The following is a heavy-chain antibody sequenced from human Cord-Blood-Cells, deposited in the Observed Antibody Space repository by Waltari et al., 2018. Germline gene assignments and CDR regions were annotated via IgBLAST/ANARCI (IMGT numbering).Heavy chain of an antibody. Sequence: QVQLVQSGAEVKTPGSSVRVSCQASGHIFNGHDLHWVRQAAGLGLEWMGWMNPKSGKTAYAQKFQGRVTISRDTSVSTAYMELTRLTSDDTAVYYCARVADDGIPYFFLDVWGKGTTVTVSA. D-gene: IGHD1-26*01. V-gene: IGHV1-8*03. CDR1: GHIFNGHD. CDR3: ARVADDGIPYFFLDV. J-gene: IGHJ6*04. CDR2: MNPKSGKT.